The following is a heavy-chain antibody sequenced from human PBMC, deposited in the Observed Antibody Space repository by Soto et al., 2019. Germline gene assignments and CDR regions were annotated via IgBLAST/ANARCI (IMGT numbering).Heavy chain of an antibody. Sequence: QVQLVQSGAEVKKPGASVKVSCKASGYTFTSYAMHWVRQAPGQRLEWMGWINAGNGNTKYSQKFQGRVTSTRDTSACTVYMELSSLRSEDTAVYYCARGGCIEWYFDLWGRGTLVTVSS. V-gene: IGHV1-3*01. CDR2: INAGNGNT. J-gene: IGHJ2*01. D-gene: IGHD1-26*01. CDR1: GYTFTSYA. CDR3: ARGGCIEWYFDL.